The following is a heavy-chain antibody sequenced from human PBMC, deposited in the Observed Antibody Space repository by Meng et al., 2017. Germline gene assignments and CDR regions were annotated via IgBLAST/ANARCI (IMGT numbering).Heavy chain of an antibody. CDR2: IYYSGST. CDR1: GGSTSSSSYY. J-gene: IGHJ4*02. D-gene: IGHD6-13*01. Sequence: QRQESGPGLVKPRETLSPTCTFSGGSTSSSSYYWGWIRQPPGKGLEWIGSIYYSGSTYYNPSLKSRVTISVDTSKNQFSLKLSSVTAADTAVYYCAMIRIAAAVLDYWGQGTLVTVSS. CDR3: AMIRIAAAVLDY. V-gene: IGHV4-39*07.